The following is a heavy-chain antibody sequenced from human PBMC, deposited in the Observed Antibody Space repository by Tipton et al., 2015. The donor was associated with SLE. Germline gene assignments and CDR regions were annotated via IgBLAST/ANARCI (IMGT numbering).Heavy chain of an antibody. D-gene: IGHD6-6*01. CDR2: IYYSGIT. V-gene: IGHV4-39*01. CDR1: GASISSGSYY. CDR3: ARRLAWQLGVVGWFDP. J-gene: IGHJ5*02. Sequence: TLSLTCTVSGASISSGSYYWGWIRQPPGKGLQWIGNIYYSGITHYNPSLKSRVTISVDTSKNQFSLKLSSVTAADTAVYYCARRLAWQLGVVGWFDPWGQGTLVTVSS.